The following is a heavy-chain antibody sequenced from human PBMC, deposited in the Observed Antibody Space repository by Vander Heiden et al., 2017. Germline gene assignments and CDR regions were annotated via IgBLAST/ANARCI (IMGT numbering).Heavy chain of an antibody. D-gene: IGHD6-19*01. CDR3: ARDTASRRAVAGTLLDDY. CDR1: GFTFSSYS. Sequence: EVQLVESGGGLVKPGGSLRLSCAASGFTFSSYSMNWVRQAPGKGLEWVSSISSSSSYIYYADSVKGRVTISRDNAKNSLYRQMNSLRAEETAVYYCARDTASRRAVAGTLLDDYWGQGTLVTVSS. V-gene: IGHV3-21*01. CDR2: ISSSSSYI. J-gene: IGHJ4*02.